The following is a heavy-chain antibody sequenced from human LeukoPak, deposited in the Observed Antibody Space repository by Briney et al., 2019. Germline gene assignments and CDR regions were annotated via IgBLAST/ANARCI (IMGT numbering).Heavy chain of an antibody. D-gene: IGHD6-19*01. J-gene: IGHJ4*02. Sequence: GGSLRLSCAASGFTFSNYSMNWVRQAPGKGLELVSSISRSSSYISYADSVKGRFNISRDNAKNSLYLQMNSLRAEDTAVYYCAREYSSGFTIDYWGQGTLVTVSS. CDR1: GFTFSNYS. CDR2: ISRSSSYI. CDR3: AREYSSGFTIDY. V-gene: IGHV3-21*01.